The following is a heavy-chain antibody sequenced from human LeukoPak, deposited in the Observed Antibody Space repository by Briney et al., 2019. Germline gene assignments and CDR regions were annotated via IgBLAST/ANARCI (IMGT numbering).Heavy chain of an antibody. CDR1: GFTFSSYS. J-gene: IGHJ6*02. D-gene: IGHD2-15*01. Sequence: GGSLRLSCAASGFTFSSYSMNWVRQAPGKGLEWVSYISSSSSTIYYADSVKGRFTISRDNAKNSLYLQMNSLRAEDTAVYYCAGYCSGGSCYSAYYYYGMDVWGQGTTVTVSS. V-gene: IGHV3-48*04. CDR3: AGYCSGGSCYSAYYYYGMDV. CDR2: ISSSSSTI.